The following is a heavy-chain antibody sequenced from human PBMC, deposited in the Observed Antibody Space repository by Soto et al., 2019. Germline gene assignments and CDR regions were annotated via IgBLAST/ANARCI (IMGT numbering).Heavy chain of an antibody. CDR1: GFTFSSYG. J-gene: IGHJ6*03. V-gene: IGHV3-30*03. Sequence: GGSLRLSCAASGFTFSSYGMHWVRQAPGKGLEWVAVISYDGSNKYYADSVKGRFTISRDNSKNTLYLQMNSLRADDTAVYYCARDYGDYYYYYYLDVWGKGTTVTVSS. CDR3: ARDYGDYYYYYYLDV. CDR2: ISYDGSNK. D-gene: IGHD4-17*01.